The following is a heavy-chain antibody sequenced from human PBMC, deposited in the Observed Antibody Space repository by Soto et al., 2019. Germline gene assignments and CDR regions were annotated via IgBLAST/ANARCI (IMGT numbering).Heavy chain of an antibody. V-gene: IGHV3-9*01. CDR3: ANGGQLLSEGGGY. Sequence: EVQLVESGGGLVQPGRSLRLSCAASGFTFDDYAMHWVRQAPGKGLEWVSGISWNSGSIGSADSVKGRFTISRDNAKNSLYLLMNSLRAEDTALYYCANGGQLLSEGGGYWGQGTLVTVSS. J-gene: IGHJ4*02. CDR1: GFTFDDYA. CDR2: ISWNSGSI. D-gene: IGHD2-2*01.